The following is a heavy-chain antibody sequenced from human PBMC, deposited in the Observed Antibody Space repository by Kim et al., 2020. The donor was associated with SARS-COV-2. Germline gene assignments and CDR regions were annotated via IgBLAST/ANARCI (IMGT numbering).Heavy chain of an antibody. Sequence: SETLSLTCTVSGGSISSSSYYWGWIRQPPGKGLEWIGSIYYSGSTHYNPSLKSRVTISVDTSKNQFSLKLSSVTAADTAVYYCARRGLYYDFWSGYYKGGFFDYWGQGTLVTVSS. CDR2: IYYSGST. CDR1: GGSISSSSYY. CDR3: ARRGLYYDFWSGYYKGGFFDY. J-gene: IGHJ4*02. V-gene: IGHV4-39*01. D-gene: IGHD3-3*01.